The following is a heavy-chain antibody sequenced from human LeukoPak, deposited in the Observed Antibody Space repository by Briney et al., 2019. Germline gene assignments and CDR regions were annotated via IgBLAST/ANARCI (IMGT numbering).Heavy chain of an antibody. J-gene: IGHJ5*02. V-gene: IGHV1-69*06. CDR3: ARGTQYQLLLWNWFDP. CDR1: GGTFSSYA. Sequence: ASVKVSCKASGGTFSSYAISWVRQAPGQGLEWMGGIIPIFGTANYAQKFQGRVTITADKSTSTAYMELSSLRSEDTAVYYCARGTQYQLLLWNWFDPWGQGTLVTVSS. D-gene: IGHD2-2*01. CDR2: IIPIFGTA.